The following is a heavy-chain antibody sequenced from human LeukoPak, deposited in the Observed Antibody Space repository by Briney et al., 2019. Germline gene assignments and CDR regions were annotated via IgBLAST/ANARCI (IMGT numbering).Heavy chain of an antibody. CDR2: INHSGST. CDR1: GGSISSSSYY. V-gene: IGHV4-39*07. J-gene: IGHJ6*02. D-gene: IGHD3-10*01. CDR3: ARGGDYYGSGSYYKAYYYGMDV. Sequence: SETLSLTCTVSGGSISSSSYYWGWIRQPPGKGLEWIGEINHSGSTNYNPSLKSRVTISVDTSKNQFSLKLSSVTAADTAVYYCARGGDYYGSGSYYKAYYYGMDVWGQGTTVTVSS.